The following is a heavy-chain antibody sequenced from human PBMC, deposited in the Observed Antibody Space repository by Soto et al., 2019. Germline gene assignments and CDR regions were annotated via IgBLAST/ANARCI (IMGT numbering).Heavy chain of an antibody. CDR3: AKDRERYCSGGSCYMYGMDV. D-gene: IGHD2-15*01. Sequence: GGSLRLSCAASGFTFSSYGMRWVRQAPGKGLEWVAVISYDGSNKYYADSVKGRFTISRDNSKNTLYLQMNSLRAEDAAVYYCAKDRERYCSGGSCYMYGMDVWGQGTTVTVSS. CDR2: ISYDGSNK. J-gene: IGHJ6*02. V-gene: IGHV3-30*18. CDR1: GFTFSSYG.